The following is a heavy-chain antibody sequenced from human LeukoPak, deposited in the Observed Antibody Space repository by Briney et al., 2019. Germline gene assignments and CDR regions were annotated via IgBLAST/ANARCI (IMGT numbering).Heavy chain of an antibody. V-gene: IGHV4-39*01. CDR1: GAFISSSPYY. J-gene: IGHJ4*02. CDR3: ARPNTSGWRSYFDY. CDR2: IHYSGCT. Sequence: SETLSLTCVVSGAFISSSPYYWGWIRLPPGKGLEYIGSIHYSGCTYYNPSLESRVTISVDTSKNQFSLELSSVNAADTAVYYCARPNTSGWRSYFDYWGQGSLVTVSS. D-gene: IGHD6-19*01.